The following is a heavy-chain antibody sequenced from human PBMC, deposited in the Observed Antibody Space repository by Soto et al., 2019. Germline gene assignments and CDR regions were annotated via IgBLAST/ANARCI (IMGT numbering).Heavy chain of an antibody. CDR3: ARDTGDGTFDF. Sequence: QVHLVQSGAEVRKPGASVKVSCKASGYNFSSYAMHWVRQAPGQRLEWMGWINAGYGNTKSSQKFKDRVTISRDTSASTAYMELTSLRSEDTAVYYCARDTGDGTFDFWGQGTLVTVSS. J-gene: IGHJ4*02. CDR2: INAGYGNT. D-gene: IGHD7-27*01. V-gene: IGHV1-3*01. CDR1: GYNFSSYA.